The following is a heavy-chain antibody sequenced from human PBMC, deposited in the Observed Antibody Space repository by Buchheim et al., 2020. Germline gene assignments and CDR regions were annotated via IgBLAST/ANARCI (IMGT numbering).Heavy chain of an antibody. CDR2: ISYDGSNK. J-gene: IGHJ3*02. CDR1: GFTFSSYG. V-gene: IGHV3-30*18. Sequence: QVQLVESGGGVVQPGRSLRLSCAASGFTFSSYGMHWVRQAPGKGLEWVAVISYDGSNKYYADSVKGRFTISRDNSKNTLYLQMNSLRAEDTAVYYCAKVPVTIFGVVIEGSHDAFDIWGQGT. D-gene: IGHD3-3*01. CDR3: AKVPVTIFGVVIEGSHDAFDI.